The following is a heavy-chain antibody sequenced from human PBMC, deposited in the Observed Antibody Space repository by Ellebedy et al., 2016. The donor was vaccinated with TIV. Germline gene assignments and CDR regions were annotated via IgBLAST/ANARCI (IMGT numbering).Heavy chain of an antibody. D-gene: IGHD3-3*01. J-gene: IGHJ6*02. CDR2: IYPGDSDT. CDR3: ARFGGSSPGSQNGMEV. V-gene: IGHV5-51*01. Sequence: GESLKISXKGSGYNFNRYWIAWVRQLPGKGPECMGMIYPGDSDTTYSPSFQGRVTISADKSISTTYLQWRRLNASDSAMYYCARFGGSSPGSQNGMEVWGQGTTVTVPS. CDR1: GYNFNRYW.